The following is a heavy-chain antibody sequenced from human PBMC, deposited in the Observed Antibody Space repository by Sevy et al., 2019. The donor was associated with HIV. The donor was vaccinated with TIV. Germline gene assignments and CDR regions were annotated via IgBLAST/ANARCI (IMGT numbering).Heavy chain of an antibody. CDR1: GFTFSDYN. V-gene: IGHV3-11*01. Sequence: GGSLRLSCAASGFTFSDYNMIWIRQAPGRGLEWISYIRSTGDTIYYADSVKGRFTISRDNAKNSLSLQMNSLTAGDTAVYYCARVFGIGIVGATPDYWGQGTLVTVSS. CDR2: IRSTGDTI. CDR3: ARVFGIGIVGATPDY. J-gene: IGHJ4*02. D-gene: IGHD1-26*01.